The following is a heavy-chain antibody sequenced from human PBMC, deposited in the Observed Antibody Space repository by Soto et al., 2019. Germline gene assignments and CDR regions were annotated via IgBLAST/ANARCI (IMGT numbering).Heavy chain of an antibody. Sequence: PSETLSLTCAVSCGSISSSNWWSWVRQPPGKGLEWIGEIYHSGSTNYNPSLKSRVTISVDKSKNQFSLKLSSVTAADTAVYYCARWRGINMVRGVILGPVSYYYYGTDVWGQGTTVTVSS. J-gene: IGHJ6*02. D-gene: IGHD3-10*01. CDR2: IYHSGST. V-gene: IGHV4-4*02. CDR3: ARWRGINMVRGVILGPVSYYYYGTDV. CDR1: CGSISSSNW.